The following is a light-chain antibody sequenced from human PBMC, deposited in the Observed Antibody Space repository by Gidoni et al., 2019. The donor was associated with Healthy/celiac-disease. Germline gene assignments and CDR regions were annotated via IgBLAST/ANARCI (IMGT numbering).Light chain of an antibody. V-gene: IGKV3-20*01. CDR1: QGVSSHY. Sequence: EIVLTPSTGTLSLSPGERATLSCRASQGVSSHYLAWYQQKPGQAPRLLIYGASRRTTGIPDRFTGSGSGTDFTLTISRLEPEDSAVYYCQQYGSSPLFSFGPGTKVDIK. CDR2: GAS. CDR3: QQYGSSPLFS. J-gene: IGKJ3*01.